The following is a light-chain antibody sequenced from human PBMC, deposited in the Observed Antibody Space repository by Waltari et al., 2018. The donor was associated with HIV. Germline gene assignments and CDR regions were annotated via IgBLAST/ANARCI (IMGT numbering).Light chain of an antibody. CDR2: GAS. Sequence: EIVLTQSPGTLSLSPGERATLSCSASQSVSSSYLAWYQQKPGQAPRLLIYGASSRATGIPDRVSGSGSGTDFTLTISRLEPEDFAVYYCQQYGSSWTFGQGTKVEIK. V-gene: IGKV3-20*01. CDR1: QSVSSSY. CDR3: QQYGSSWT. J-gene: IGKJ1*01.